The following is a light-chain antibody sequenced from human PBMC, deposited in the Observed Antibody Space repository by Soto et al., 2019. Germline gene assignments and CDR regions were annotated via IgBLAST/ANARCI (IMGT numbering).Light chain of an antibody. CDR2: VAS. CDR3: QQSYSTPRT. CDR1: QTISSY. Sequence: DIQMTQSPSSLAASVGGRVTITCRASQTISSYLNWYQQQPGKAPNLLIYVASSLQSGVPSRFSGSGSGTDFTLTITSLQPEDFATYYCQQSYSTPRTFGQGTKLEIK. J-gene: IGKJ2*01. V-gene: IGKV1-39*01.